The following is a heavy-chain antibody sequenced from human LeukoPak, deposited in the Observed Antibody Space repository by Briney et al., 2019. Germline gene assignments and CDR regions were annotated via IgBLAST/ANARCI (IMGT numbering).Heavy chain of an antibody. D-gene: IGHD3-9*01. CDR2: IRSKAYGGTT. CDR1: GFTFGDYA. J-gene: IGHJ4*02. CDR3: TREGYDILTGYYGGIDY. V-gene: IGHV3-49*04. Sequence: PGGSPRLSCTASGFTFGDYAMSWVRQAPGKGLEWVGFIRSKAYGGTTEYAASVKGRFTISRDDSKSIAYLQMNSLKTEDTAVYYCTREGYDILTGYYGGIDYWGQGTLVTVSS.